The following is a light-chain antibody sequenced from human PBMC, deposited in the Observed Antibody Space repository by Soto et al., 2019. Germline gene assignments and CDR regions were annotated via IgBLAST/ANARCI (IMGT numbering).Light chain of an antibody. J-gene: IGKJ1*01. CDR2: DAS. CDR3: QQTDRFPWT. Sequence: DIQMTQPSSSVSASLGDRVTITCRASQDISIWLAWYQQRPGKAPKLLIYDASNLQSGVPSRFSGTGSGTDFTLTSSSLQPEDCATYFCQQTDRFPWTFGQGTKVEV. CDR1: QDISIW. V-gene: IGKV1-12*01.